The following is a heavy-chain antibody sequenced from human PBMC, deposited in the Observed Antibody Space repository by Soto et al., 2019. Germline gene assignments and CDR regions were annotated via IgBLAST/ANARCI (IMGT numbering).Heavy chain of an antibody. J-gene: IGHJ5*02. D-gene: IGHD6-13*01. Sequence: SVKVSCKASGGTFSSCGISWVRQAPGQGLEWMGGIIPIFGTANYAQKFQGRVTINADESTSTAYMELSSLRSEDTAVYYCARGGRDSSSWYGWFDPWGQGTLVTVSS. CDR1: GGTFSSCG. CDR2: IIPIFGTA. CDR3: ARGGRDSSSWYGWFDP. V-gene: IGHV1-69*13.